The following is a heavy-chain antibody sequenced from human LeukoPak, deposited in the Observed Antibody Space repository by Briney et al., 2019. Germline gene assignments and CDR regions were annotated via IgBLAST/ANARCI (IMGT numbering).Heavy chain of an antibody. CDR3: ARQSQLGNYYYYLDV. J-gene: IGHJ6*03. CDR2: INHGGGT. V-gene: IGHV4-34*01. Sequence: SETLSLTCTVSGGSISGYYWTWIRQPPGKGLEWIGEINHGGGTNYNPSLKSRVTISLDTSKKQFSLNLYSVSAADTAVYYCARQSQLGNYYYYLDVWGEGTTVTISS. D-gene: IGHD1-1*01. CDR1: GGSISGYY.